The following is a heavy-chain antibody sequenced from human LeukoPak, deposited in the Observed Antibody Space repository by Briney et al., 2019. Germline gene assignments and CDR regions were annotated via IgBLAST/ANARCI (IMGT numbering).Heavy chain of an antibody. J-gene: IGHJ4*02. CDR3: ARGYSNNIRGVFDY. D-gene: IGHD6-13*01. CDR2: IWYDGSNK. Sequence: GRSLRLSCAASGFTFSSYGMHWVRQAPGKGLEWVAVIWYDGSNKYYADSVKGRFTISRDNSKNTLYLQMNSLRAEDTAVYYCARGYSNNIRGVFDYWGQGTLVTVSS. V-gene: IGHV3-33*01. CDR1: GFTFSSYG.